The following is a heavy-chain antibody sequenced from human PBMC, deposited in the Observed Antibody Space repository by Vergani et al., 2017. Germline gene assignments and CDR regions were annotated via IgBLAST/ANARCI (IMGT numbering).Heavy chain of an antibody. CDR2: IYYSGST. J-gene: IGHJ3*02. V-gene: IGHV4-59*12. CDR3: ARSGGSLTSDAFDI. D-gene: IGHD2-15*01. CDR1: GGSISSYY. Sequence: QVQLQESGPGLVKPSETLSLTCTVSGGSISSYYWSWIRQPPGKGLEWIGYIYYSGSTNYNPSLRSRVTISVDTSKNQFSLKLSSVTAADTAVYYCARSGGSLTSDAFDIWGQGTMVTVSS.